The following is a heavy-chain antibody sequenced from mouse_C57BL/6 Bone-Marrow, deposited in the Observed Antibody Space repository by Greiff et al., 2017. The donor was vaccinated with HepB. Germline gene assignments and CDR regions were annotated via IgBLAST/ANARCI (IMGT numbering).Heavy chain of an antibody. CDR1: GYTFTNYW. CDR2: IYPGGGYT. J-gene: IGHJ3*01. V-gene: IGHV1-63*01. Sequence: QVQLQQPGAELVKPGASVKMSCKASGYTFTNYWIGWAKQRPGHGLEWIGDIYPGGGYTNYNEKFKGKATLTADKSSSTAYMQFSSLTSEDSAIYYCARWRGLRTWFAYWGQGTLVTVSA. CDR3: ARWRGLRTWFAY. D-gene: IGHD2-4*01.